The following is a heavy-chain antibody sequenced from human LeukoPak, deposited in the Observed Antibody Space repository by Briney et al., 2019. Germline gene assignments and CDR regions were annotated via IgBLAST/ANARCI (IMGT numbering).Heavy chain of an antibody. CDR1: GFTFSSYA. CDR3: ARGRGDYAKYFDY. CDR2: ISYDGSNK. V-gene: IGHV3-30-3*01. Sequence: GGSLRLSCAASGFTFSSYAMHWVRQAPGKGLEWVAVISYDGSNKYYADSVKGRFTISRDNSKNTLYLQMNSLRAEDTAVYYCARGRGDYAKYFDYWDQGTLVTVSS. J-gene: IGHJ4*02. D-gene: IGHD4-17*01.